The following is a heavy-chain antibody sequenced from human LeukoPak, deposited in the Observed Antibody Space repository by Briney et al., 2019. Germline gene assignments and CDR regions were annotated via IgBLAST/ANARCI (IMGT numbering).Heavy chain of an antibody. CDR1: GFTVSSNY. CDR2: IYSGGST. CDR3: VRGDYGDYTLFDY. Sequence: GGSLRLSCAASGFTVSSNYMSWVRQTPGKGLEWVSVIYSGGSTYYADSVKGRFTISRDNSKNTLYLQMNSLRAEDTAVYYCVRGDYGDYTLFDYWGQGTLVTVSS. J-gene: IGHJ4*02. D-gene: IGHD4-17*01. V-gene: IGHV3-53*01.